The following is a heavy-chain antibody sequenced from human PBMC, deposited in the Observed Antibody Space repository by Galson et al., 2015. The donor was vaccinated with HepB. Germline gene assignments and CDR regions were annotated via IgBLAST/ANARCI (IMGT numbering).Heavy chain of an antibody. V-gene: IGHV3-30*04. CDR3: AREGFSSGHAGIFDC. CDR1: GLIFSNSA. D-gene: IGHD3-22*01. CDR2: ISADDGRNK. J-gene: IGHJ4*02. Sequence: SLRLSCAASGLIFSNSAMNWVRQAPGKGLEWVALISADDGRNKNYADSVKGRFTISRDNSKNTLFLEMNSLRAEDTAFYYCAREGFSSGHAGIFDCWGQGTLVTVSS.